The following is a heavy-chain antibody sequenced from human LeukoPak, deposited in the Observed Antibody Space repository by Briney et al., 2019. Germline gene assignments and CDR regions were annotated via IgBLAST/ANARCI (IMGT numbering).Heavy chain of an antibody. V-gene: IGHV3-23*01. CDR2: ISGSGGST. D-gene: IGHD2-8*01. Sequence: GRSLRLSCAASGFTFSSYDMSWVRQAPGTGLESVSGISGSGGSTYYADSVKGRFTISRDNSKNTLYLQMSSLTAEDTAVYYCAKGVYADNYYSYYMDVWGKGTTVTVSS. J-gene: IGHJ6*03. CDR1: GFTFSSYD. CDR3: AKGVYADNYYSYYMDV.